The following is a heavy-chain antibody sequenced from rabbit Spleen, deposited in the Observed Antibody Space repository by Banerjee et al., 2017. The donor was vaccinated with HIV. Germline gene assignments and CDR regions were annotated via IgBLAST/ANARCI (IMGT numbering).Heavy chain of an antibody. CDR1: GFDFNNYG. CDR2: IDPVFGIA. D-gene: IGHD4-1*01. V-gene: IGHV1S47*01. CDR3: VREVAVNFNL. Sequence: QEQLVESGGGLVQPGGSLKLSCKASGFDFNNYGVNWVRQAPGKGLEWIGYIDPVFGIAVYASWVNGRFTISTDNAQNTLYLQLNSLTAADTATYFCVREVAVNFNLWGPGTLVTVS. J-gene: IGHJ4*01.